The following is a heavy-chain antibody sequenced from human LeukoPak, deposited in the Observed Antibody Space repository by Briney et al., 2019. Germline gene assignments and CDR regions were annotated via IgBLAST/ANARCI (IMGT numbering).Heavy chain of an antibody. Sequence: GGSLRLSCAASGFTFSSYSMNWVRQAPGKGLEWVSSISSSSSYIYSADSVKGRFTISRDNAKNSLYLQMNSLRAEDTAVYYCASETVTTREPFAFDYWGQGTLVTVSS. CDR2: ISSSSSYI. V-gene: IGHV3-21*01. CDR1: GFTFSSYS. CDR3: ASETVTTREPFAFDY. D-gene: IGHD4-17*01. J-gene: IGHJ4*02.